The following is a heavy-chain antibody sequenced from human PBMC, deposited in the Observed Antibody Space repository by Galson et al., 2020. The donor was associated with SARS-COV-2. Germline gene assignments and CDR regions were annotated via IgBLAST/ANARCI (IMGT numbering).Heavy chain of an antibody. CDR2: ISSNGETS. V-gene: IGHV3-64D*06. D-gene: IGHD2-2*01. CDR1: GFIFSDYA. CDR3: LSYSSTRQNH. Sequence: GESLKISCSASGFIFSDYAMHWVRQAPGKGLEYVSAISSNGETSFYADSVKGRFTMYRDNSKNMFYLQMTALRLEDTASYFCLSYSSTRQNHWGQGTLVTGSS. J-gene: IGHJ5*02.